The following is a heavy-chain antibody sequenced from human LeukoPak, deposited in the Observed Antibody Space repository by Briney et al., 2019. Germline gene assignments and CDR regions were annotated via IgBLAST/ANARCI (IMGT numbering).Heavy chain of an antibody. V-gene: IGHV3-48*01. D-gene: IGHD6-13*01. CDR1: GFTFSGYW. CDR3: ARDSYSSSWRYYYYYGMDV. CDR2: ISSSSSTI. Sequence: GGSLRLSCAASGFTFSGYWMNWVRQAPGKGLEWVSYISSSSSTIYYADSVKGRFTISRDNARNSLYLQMNSLRAEDTAVYYCARDSYSSSWRYYYYYGMDVWGQGTTVTVS. J-gene: IGHJ6*02.